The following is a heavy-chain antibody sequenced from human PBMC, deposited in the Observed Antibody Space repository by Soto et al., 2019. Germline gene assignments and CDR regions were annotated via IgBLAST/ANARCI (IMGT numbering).Heavy chain of an antibody. J-gene: IGHJ4*02. CDR1: GFTFSAYA. CDR3: VKGGLALATAGRAQIDF. Sequence: GGSLRLSCSASGFTFSAYAMHWVRQAPGKGLEYVSSISPDGEKTFHADSVKDRFTVSRDNSRNILYLQMNGLRDDDTAAYYCVKGGLALATAGRAQIDFWGQGTLVTVSS. D-gene: IGHD6-19*01. CDR2: ISPDGEKT. V-gene: IGHV3-64D*06.